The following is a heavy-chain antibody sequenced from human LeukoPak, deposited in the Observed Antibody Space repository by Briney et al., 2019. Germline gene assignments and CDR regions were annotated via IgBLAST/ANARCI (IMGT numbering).Heavy chain of an antibody. V-gene: IGHV4-39*07. CDR1: GGSISDSRYY. J-gene: IGHJ3*02. Sequence: PSETLSLTCTVSGGSISDSRYYWGWIRQPPGKGLEWIGNIFHSGNTYYNPSLKSRVTISLDTSKNQFSLKLSSVTAADTAVYYCARESYYDSRGYSHDAFDIWGQGTMVTVSS. D-gene: IGHD3-22*01. CDR2: IFHSGNT. CDR3: ARESYYDSRGYSHDAFDI.